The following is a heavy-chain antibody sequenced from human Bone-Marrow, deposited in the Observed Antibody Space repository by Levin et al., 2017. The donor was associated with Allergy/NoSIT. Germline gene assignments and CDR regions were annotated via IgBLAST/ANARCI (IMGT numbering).Heavy chain of an antibody. J-gene: IGHJ5*02. CDR3: ARSIVTRNRVSWFDP. V-gene: IGHV5-51*01. CDR1: GYNFTTYW. CDR2: IYPGDSHT. D-gene: IGHD5-12*01. Sequence: PSASVKVSCKGSGYNFTTYWIGWVRQMPGKGLEWMGIIYPGDSHTRYSPSFQGQVTISADKSISTAYLQWSSLKASDTAMYYCARSIVTRNRVSWFDPWGQGTLVTVSS.